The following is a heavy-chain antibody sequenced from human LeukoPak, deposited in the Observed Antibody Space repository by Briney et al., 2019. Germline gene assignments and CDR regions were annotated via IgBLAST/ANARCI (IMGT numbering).Heavy chain of an antibody. CDR2: IDHSGST. CDR3: AGNIAARLDY. J-gene: IGHJ4*02. V-gene: IGHV4-34*01. D-gene: IGHD6-6*01. CDR1: GVSFSGYY. Sequence: PSETLPLTCAVYGVSFSGYYWSWIRQPPGKGLEWIGEIDHSGSTNYNPSLKSRVTISVDTSKNQFSLKLSSVTAADTAVYYCAGNIAARLDYWGQGTLVTVSS.